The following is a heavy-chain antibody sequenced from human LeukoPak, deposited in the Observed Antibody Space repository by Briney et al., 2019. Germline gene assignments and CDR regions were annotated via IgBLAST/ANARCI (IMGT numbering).Heavy chain of an antibody. Sequence: ASVKVSCKASGGTFSNYTISWERQAPGQGLEWMGEIIPIFGTANYAQKFQGRVTITADESTSTAYMELSSLRSEDTAVYYCARGAPDIYYYSYMDVWGKGTTVTLSS. V-gene: IGHV1-69*13. CDR3: ARGAPDIYYYSYMDV. CDR1: GGTFSNYT. J-gene: IGHJ6*03. CDR2: IIPIFGTA.